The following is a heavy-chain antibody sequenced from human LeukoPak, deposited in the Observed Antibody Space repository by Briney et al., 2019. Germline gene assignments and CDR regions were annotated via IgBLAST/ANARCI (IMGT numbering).Heavy chain of an antibody. D-gene: IGHD3-10*01. CDR1: GYSFTGYY. J-gene: IGHJ3*02. Sequence: ASVKVSCKASGYSFTGYYIHWVRQAPGQGLEWMGWINPNSGDTNYVQKLQGWVTVTRDTSITTAFMELRRLRSDDTAVYYCARLSTSAAFHIWGQGTMVTVSS. V-gene: IGHV1-2*04. CDR2: INPNSGDT. CDR3: ARLSTSAAFHI.